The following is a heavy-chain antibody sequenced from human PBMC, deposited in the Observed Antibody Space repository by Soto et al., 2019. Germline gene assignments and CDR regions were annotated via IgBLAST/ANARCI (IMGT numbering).Heavy chain of an antibody. Sequence: QVQLVQSGAEVKKPGSSVKVSCKASGGTFSSYAISWVRQAPGQGLEWMGGIIPIFGTANYAQKFQGRVTITADESTSTAYMELSSLRSEDTDVYYCARDEGDHGATGTTGAFDYWGQGTLVTVSS. CDR2: IIPIFGTA. D-gene: IGHD1-1*01. CDR3: ARDEGDHGATGTTGAFDY. V-gene: IGHV1-69*01. CDR1: GGTFSSYA. J-gene: IGHJ4*02.